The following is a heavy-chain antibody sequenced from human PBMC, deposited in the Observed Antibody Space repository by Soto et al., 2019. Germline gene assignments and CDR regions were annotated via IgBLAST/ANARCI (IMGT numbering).Heavy chain of an antibody. CDR2: TYNSGST. CDR1: GCSISRGGYY. Sequence: SETLSLTCTVSGCSISRGGYYWSWLRQIPGKGLEWIGYTYNSGSTYYNPSLKSRVTISVDTSKNQFSLKLSSVTAADTAVYYCAKNSGYEGLRFDPWGQGTLVTVSS. V-gene: IGHV4-30-4*08. J-gene: IGHJ5*02. CDR3: AKNSGYEGLRFDP. D-gene: IGHD5-12*01.